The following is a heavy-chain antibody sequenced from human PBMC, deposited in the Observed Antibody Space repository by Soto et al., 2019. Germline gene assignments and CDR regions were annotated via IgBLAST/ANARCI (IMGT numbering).Heavy chain of an antibody. CDR3: ARVRGANNYGPNLPFDP. Sequence: SETLSLTCTVSGGSISTYYWSWIRQPPGKGLEWIGYIHYSGSTNYNPSLKSRVTISVDTSKNQFSLKLSSVTAADTAVYYCARVRGANNYGPNLPFDPWGRGTLVTVSS. V-gene: IGHV4-59*01. D-gene: IGHD5-18*01. CDR1: GGSISTYY. CDR2: IHYSGST. J-gene: IGHJ5*02.